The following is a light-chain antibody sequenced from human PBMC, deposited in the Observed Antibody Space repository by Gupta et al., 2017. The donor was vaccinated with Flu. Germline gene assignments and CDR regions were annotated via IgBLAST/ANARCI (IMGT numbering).Light chain of an antibody. CDR3: AAWDDNLSGL. Sequence: QRVTISCSGSSSNIGSDFVYWYQQLPGTAPKVLIYRNNQRPSGVPDRFSGSKSGTSASLAISGLRSEDEADYDCAAWDDNLSGLFGGGTKLTVL. CDR1: SSNIGSDF. J-gene: IGLJ3*02. V-gene: IGLV1-47*01. CDR2: RNN.